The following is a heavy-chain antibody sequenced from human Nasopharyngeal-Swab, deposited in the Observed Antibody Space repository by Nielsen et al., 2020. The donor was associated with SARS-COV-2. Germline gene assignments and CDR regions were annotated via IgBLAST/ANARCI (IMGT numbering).Heavy chain of an antibody. CDR2: ISSGGRTQ. CDR1: GFTFRNHG. D-gene: IGHD2-2*01. J-gene: IGHJ4*02. CDR3: AKESSTYYYDN. V-gene: IGHV3-30*18. Sequence: GSLKISCAASGFTFRNHGMHWVRQAPGKGLEWVAIISSGGRTQVYADSVEGRFTISRDDPENTLYLQMNSLRPEDTAAYYCAKESSTYYYDNWGQGTLVTVSS.